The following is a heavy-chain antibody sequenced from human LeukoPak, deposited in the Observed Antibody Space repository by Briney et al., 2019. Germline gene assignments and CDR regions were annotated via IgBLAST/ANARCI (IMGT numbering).Heavy chain of an antibody. CDR1: GFTFSSYA. D-gene: IGHD5-24*01. CDR2: ISGNGVST. J-gene: IGHJ1*01. CDR3: VGDGRDGYNIYFHH. V-gene: IGHV3-64D*06. Sequence: GGSLRLSCSASGFTFSSYAMHWVRQAPGRGLQYVSVISGNGVSTSYADSVKGRFTISRDNSKNTVYLQMTSLTAEDTAVYYCVGDGRDGYNIYFHHWGQGTLVTVSS.